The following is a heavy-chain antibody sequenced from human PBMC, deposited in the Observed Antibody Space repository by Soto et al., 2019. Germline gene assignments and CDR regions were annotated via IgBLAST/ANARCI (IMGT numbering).Heavy chain of an antibody. CDR2: ISSSSSYI. V-gene: IGHV3-21*01. J-gene: IGHJ4*02. D-gene: IGHD3-10*01. Sequence: EVQLVESGGGLVKPGGSLRLSCAASGFTFSSYSMNWVRQAPGKGLEWVSSISSSSSYIYYADSVKGRFTISRDNAKNPLYLQMNRLRAEDTAVYYCARDAAKRLWVGELESFDYWGQGTLVTVSS. CDR1: GFTFSSYS. CDR3: ARDAAKRLWVGELESFDY.